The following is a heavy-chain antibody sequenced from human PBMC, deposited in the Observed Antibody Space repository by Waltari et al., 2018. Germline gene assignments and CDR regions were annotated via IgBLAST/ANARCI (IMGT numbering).Heavy chain of an antibody. V-gene: IGHV3-23*01. J-gene: IGHJ4*02. Sequence: EVQLLESGGGLVQPGGSLRLSCAASGFTFSSYAMSWVRQAPGKGLEWVSAISGSGGSTYYADSVKGRFTISRDNAKNSLYLQMNSLRAEDTAVYYCARDRSYDSSGYYYYWGQGTLVTVSS. CDR2: ISGSGGST. CDR3: ARDRSYDSSGYYYY. CDR1: GFTFSSYA. D-gene: IGHD3-22*01.